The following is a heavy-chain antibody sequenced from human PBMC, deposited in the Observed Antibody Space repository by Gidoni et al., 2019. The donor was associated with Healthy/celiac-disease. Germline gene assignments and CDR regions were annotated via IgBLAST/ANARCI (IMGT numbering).Heavy chain of an antibody. Sequence: EVPLLVSGCVLVQPGGSLRLSCAASACPFSSYGMSWVRQAPGKGLEWVSAISGSGGSTYYADSVKGRFTISRDNSKNTLYLQMNSLRAEDTAVYYCAKGAHYDILTGYNWFDPWGQGTLVTVSS. J-gene: IGHJ5*02. CDR1: ACPFSSYG. CDR2: ISGSGGST. D-gene: IGHD3-9*01. V-gene: IGHV3-23*01. CDR3: AKGAHYDILTGYNWFDP.